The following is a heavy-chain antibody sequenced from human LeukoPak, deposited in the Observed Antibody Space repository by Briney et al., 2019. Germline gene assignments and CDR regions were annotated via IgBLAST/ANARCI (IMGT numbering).Heavy chain of an antibody. CDR1: GYTLTELS. D-gene: IGHD1-1*01. J-gene: IGHJ1*01. CDR2: FDPEDDKI. V-gene: IGHV1-24*01. CDR3: ARDGATGTADYFQH. Sequence: ASVKVSCKVSGYTLTELSMHWVRQAPGKGLEWMGGFDPEDDKIIYAQKFQGRVTMTEDTSADTAYMELSSLRSDDTAVYYCARDGATGTADYFQHWGQGTLVTVSS.